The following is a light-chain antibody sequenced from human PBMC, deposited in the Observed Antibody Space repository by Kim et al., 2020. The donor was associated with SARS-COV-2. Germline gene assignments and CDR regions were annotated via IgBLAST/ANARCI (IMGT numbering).Light chain of an antibody. CDR3: NSYTGSNTWV. CDR2: DVT. J-gene: IGLJ3*02. Sequence: GQPITIACTGTSRDVGAYNYVSWFQQHPGKAPKLIIYDVTKRPSGVSTRFSGSKSGNTASLTISGLQAEDEADYYCNSYTGSNTWVFGGGTQLTVL. V-gene: IGLV2-14*03. CDR1: SRDVGAYNY.